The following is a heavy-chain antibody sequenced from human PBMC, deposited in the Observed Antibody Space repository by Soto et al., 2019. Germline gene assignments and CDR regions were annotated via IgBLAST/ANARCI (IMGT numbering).Heavy chain of an antibody. CDR1: GGSISNYY. CDR3: ARGRHWLDY. CDR2: IYYTGST. J-gene: IGHJ4*02. Sequence: QVQLQESGPGLVKPSETLSLTCTVSGGSISNYYWSWIRQPPGKGLEWIGYIYYTGSTNYNPSLKRRVTISVDTSENQFSLRLSSVTAAHTAIYYCARGRHWLDYWGQGTLVTVSS. D-gene: IGHD6-19*01. V-gene: IGHV4-59*01.